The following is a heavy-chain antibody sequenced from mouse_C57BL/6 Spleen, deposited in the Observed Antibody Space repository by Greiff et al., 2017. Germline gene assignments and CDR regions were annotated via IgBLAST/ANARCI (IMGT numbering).Heavy chain of an antibody. V-gene: IGHV1-26*01. J-gene: IGHJ4*01. CDR1: GYTFTDYY. CDR2: INPNNGGT. CDR3: ARGVYSNYDAMDY. D-gene: IGHD2-5*01. Sequence: EVQLQQSGPELVKPGASVKISCKASGYTFTDYYMNWVKQSHGKSLEWIGDINPNNGGTSYNQKFKGKATLTVDKSSSTAYMELRSLTSEDSAVYYCARGVYSNYDAMDYWGQGTSDTVSS.